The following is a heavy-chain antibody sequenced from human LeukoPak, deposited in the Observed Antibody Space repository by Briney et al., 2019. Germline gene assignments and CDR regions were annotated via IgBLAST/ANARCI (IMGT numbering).Heavy chain of an antibody. CDR2: ISSSSSYI. CDR1: GFTFSSYS. V-gene: IGHV3-21*01. J-gene: IGHJ6*02. Sequence: GGSLRLSCAASGFTFSSYSMNWVRQAPGKGLEWVSSISSSSSYIYYADSVKGRFTISRDNAKNSLYLQMNSLRAEDTAVYYCAKSAGDYKPYYYYYGMDVWGQGTTVTVSS. CDR3: AKSAGDYKPYYYYYGMDV. D-gene: IGHD4-17*01.